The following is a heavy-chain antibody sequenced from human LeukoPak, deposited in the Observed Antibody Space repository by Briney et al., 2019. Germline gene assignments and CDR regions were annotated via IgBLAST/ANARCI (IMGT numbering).Heavy chain of an antibody. D-gene: IGHD6-6*01. CDR2: IHNSGST. J-gene: IGHJ4*02. V-gene: IGHV4-30-4*08. CDR3: ARALEYHDKYYFDY. CDR1: GGSISSGVYY. Sequence: PSQTLSLTCTVSGGSISSGVYYWSWIRQHPGKGLEWIGYIHNSGSTYYNPSLKSRVTISVDTSKNQFSLKLSSVTAADTAVYYCARALEYHDKYYFDYWGQGTLVTVSS.